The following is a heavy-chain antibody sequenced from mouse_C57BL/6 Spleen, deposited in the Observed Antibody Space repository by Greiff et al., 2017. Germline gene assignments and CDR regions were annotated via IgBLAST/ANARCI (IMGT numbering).Heavy chain of an antibody. CDR2: IWSGGST. CDR3: AREEGLRRYFDY. Sequence: QVQLKESGPGLVQPSQSLSITCTVSGFSLTSYGVHWVRQSPGKGLEWLGVIWSGGSTDYNAAFISRLSISKDNSKSQVFFKMNSLQAEDTAIYYCAREEGLRRYFDYWGQGTTLTVSS. D-gene: IGHD1-1*01. J-gene: IGHJ2*01. V-gene: IGHV2-2*01. CDR1: GFSLTSYG.